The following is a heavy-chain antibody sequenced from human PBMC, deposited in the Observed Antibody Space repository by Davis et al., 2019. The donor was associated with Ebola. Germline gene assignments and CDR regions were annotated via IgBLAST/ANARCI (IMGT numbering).Heavy chain of an antibody. V-gene: IGHV4-39*01. CDR2: IYYSGST. CDR3: ARAGGYWVYYYFDY. CDR1: GGSISSSSYY. D-gene: IGHD1-26*01. Sequence: SETLSLTCTVSGGSISSSSYYWGWIRQPPGKGLEWIGSIYYSGSTYYNPSLKSRVTISVDTSKNQFSLKLSSVTAAGTAVYYCARAGGYWVYYYFDYWGQGTLVTVSS. J-gene: IGHJ4*02.